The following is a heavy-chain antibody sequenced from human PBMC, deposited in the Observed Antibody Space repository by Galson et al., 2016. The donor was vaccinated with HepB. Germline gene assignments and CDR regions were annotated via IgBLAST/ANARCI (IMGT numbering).Heavy chain of an antibody. D-gene: IGHD2-2*01. CDR3: ATDGPWGSASCHGSHPCGLDV. CDR1: GFTFSDYY. V-gene: IGHV3-11*05. J-gene: IGHJ6*02. CDR2: ISSSSSYT. Sequence: SLRLSCAASGFTFSDYYMSWIRQAPGKGLEWVSYISSSSSYTNYAESVKGRFTISRDNAKNSLYLQMSSLRAEDTALYYCATDGPWGSASCHGSHPCGLDVWGQGTTVTVSS.